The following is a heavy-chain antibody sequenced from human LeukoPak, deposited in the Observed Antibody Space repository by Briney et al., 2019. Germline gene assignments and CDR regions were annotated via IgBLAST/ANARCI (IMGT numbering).Heavy chain of an antibody. CDR1: GFTFSSYS. V-gene: IGHV3-48*02. CDR2: TSSSSSTI. J-gene: IGHJ4*02. Sequence: GGSLRLSCAASGFTFSSYSMNWVRQAPGKGLEWVSYTSSSSSTIYYAGSVKGRFTISRDNARNSLYLQMNSLRDEDTAVYYCASSIVGRGGYFDYWGQGTLVTVSS. D-gene: IGHD2-15*01. CDR3: ASSIVGRGGYFDY.